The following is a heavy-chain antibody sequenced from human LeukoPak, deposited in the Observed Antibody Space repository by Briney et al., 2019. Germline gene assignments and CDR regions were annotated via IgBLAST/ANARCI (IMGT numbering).Heavy chain of an antibody. Sequence: GASVKVSCKASGYTFTGYYLHWVRQAPGQGFEWMGWIHPNSGDTNYAQKSQGRVTVTRDTSISTAYMELSSLRSDDTAVYYCARLAAVPGWGQGTLVTVSS. CDR2: IHPNSGDT. J-gene: IGHJ1*01. V-gene: IGHV1-2*02. D-gene: IGHD6-19*01. CDR3: ARLAAVPG. CDR1: GYTFTGYY.